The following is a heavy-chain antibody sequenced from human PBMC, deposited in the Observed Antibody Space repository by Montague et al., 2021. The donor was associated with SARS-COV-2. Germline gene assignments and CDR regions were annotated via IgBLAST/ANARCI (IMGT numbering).Heavy chain of an antibody. V-gene: IGHV3-9*01. Sequence: SLRLSCAASGFTFDDYAMHWVRQAPGKGLEWVSGISWNSGSIGYADSVKGRFTISRDNAKNSLYLQMNSLRAEDTALYYCALPQELGFVYWGQGTLVTVSS. CDR1: GFTFDDYA. CDR2: ISWNSGSI. D-gene: IGHD7-27*01. CDR3: ALPQELGFVY. J-gene: IGHJ4*02.